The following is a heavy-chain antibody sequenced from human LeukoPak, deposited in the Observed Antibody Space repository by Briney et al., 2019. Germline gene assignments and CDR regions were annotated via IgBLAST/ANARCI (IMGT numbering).Heavy chain of an antibody. D-gene: IGHD3-16*01. J-gene: IGHJ3*02. CDR2: IYGGGST. CDR1: GFTVSTNY. Sequence: GGSLRLSCAASGFTVSTNYMSWVRQAPGKGLEWISVIYGGGSTYYADSVKGRFTISRDNSKNTLYLQVSSLRAEDTAVYYCATTWGVAFDIWGQGTLVTVSS. V-gene: IGHV3-53*01. CDR3: ATTWGVAFDI.